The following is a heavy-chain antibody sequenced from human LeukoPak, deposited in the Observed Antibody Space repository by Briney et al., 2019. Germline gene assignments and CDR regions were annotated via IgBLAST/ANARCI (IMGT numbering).Heavy chain of an antibody. V-gene: IGHV4-39*01. CDR3: ARPTNYGDYLDAFDI. D-gene: IGHD4-17*01. CDR1: GGSIISSSYY. Sequence: SETLSLTCTVSGGSIISSSYYWGWIRQPPGKGLERIGSIHYSGSTYYNPSLKSRVTISVDTSKNQFSLKLSSVTAADTAVYYCARPTNYGDYLDAFDIWGQGTMVTVSS. J-gene: IGHJ3*02. CDR2: IHYSGST.